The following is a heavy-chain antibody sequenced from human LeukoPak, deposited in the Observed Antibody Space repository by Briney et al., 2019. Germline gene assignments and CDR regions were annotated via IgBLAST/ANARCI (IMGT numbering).Heavy chain of an antibody. CDR3: ARGVVIAPQTFDY. V-gene: IGHV4-39*07. CDR2: IFYSGST. CDR1: GGSISTSNYY. Sequence: SETLSLTCTVSGGSISTSNYYWGWIRQPPGKGLEWIGNIFYSGSTNYNPSLKSRVTISVDTSKNQFSLKLSSVTAADTAVYYCARGVVIAPQTFDYWGQGTLVTVSS. J-gene: IGHJ4*02. D-gene: IGHD2-21*01.